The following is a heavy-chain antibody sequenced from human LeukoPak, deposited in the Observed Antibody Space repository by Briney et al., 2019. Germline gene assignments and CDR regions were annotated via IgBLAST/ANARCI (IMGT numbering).Heavy chain of an antibody. D-gene: IGHD6-13*01. CDR1: GGSIGSSSYY. CDR3: ARHEAAAAGTPLDY. CDR2: IYYSGST. V-gene: IGHV4-39*01. J-gene: IGHJ4*02. Sequence: SETLSLTCTVSGGSIGSSSYYWGWIRQPPGKGLEWIGSIYYSGSTYYNPSLKSRVTISVDTSKNQFSLKLSSVTAADTAVYYCARHEAAAAGTPLDYWGQGTLVTVSS.